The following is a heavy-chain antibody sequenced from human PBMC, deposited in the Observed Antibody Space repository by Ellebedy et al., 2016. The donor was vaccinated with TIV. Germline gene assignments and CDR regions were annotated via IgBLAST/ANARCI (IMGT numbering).Heavy chain of an antibody. J-gene: IGHJ4*02. CDR1: GFTVSSNY. CDR2: IYIGGST. V-gene: IGHV3-53*01. CDR3: TRAGEKSTKGFDY. D-gene: IGHD1-26*01. Sequence: GGSLRLXXAASGFTVSSNYMSWVRQAPGKGLEWVSVIYIGGSTYYADSVKVRFTISRDDSRNTLYLQMNSLRAEDTAVYYCTRAGEKSTKGFDYWGQGTLVTVSS.